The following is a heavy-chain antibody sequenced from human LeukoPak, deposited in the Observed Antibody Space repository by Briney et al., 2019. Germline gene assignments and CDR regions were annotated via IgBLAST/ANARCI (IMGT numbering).Heavy chain of an antibody. D-gene: IGHD3-22*01. CDR1: GASISSYY. CDR2: ISYSGNT. V-gene: IGHV4-59*01. Sequence: SETLSLTCSLSGASISSYYWYWIRQPPGKGLEWIGHISYSGNTNYNPSLKNRLTISVDTSKNQFSLKLSSVTAADTAVYYCARGRPYYYDSTGYYPLFDYWGQGSPVTVSS. J-gene: IGHJ4*02. CDR3: ARGRPYYYDSTGYYPLFDY.